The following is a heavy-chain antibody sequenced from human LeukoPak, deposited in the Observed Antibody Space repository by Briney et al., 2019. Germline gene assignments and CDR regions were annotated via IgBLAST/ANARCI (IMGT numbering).Heavy chain of an antibody. CDR3: ARGEYSSGWYYWFDP. CDR1: GGSISSYS. D-gene: IGHD6-19*01. CDR2: IYHSGST. J-gene: IGHJ5*02. Sequence: ASETLSLTCTVSGGSISSYSWTWIRQPPGKGLEWIGNIYHSGSTYYNPSLKSRVTISLDTSKNQFSLRLSSVTAADTAVYYCARGEYSSGWYYWFDPWGQGTLVTVSS. V-gene: IGHV4-59*01.